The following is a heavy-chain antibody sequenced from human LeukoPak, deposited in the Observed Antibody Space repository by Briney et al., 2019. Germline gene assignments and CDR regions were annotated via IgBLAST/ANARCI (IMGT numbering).Heavy chain of an antibody. Sequence: GGSLRLSCAASGFTFSSYWMHWVRHAPGKGLVWVARIDNDGSSTSYADSVKGRFTISRDNAKNTLFLQMKSLRADDTAIYYCARDGILGSHDYWGQGTLVTVSS. D-gene: IGHD3-3*02. J-gene: IGHJ4*02. CDR3: ARDGILGSHDY. CDR1: GFTFSSYW. V-gene: IGHV3-74*01. CDR2: IDNDGSST.